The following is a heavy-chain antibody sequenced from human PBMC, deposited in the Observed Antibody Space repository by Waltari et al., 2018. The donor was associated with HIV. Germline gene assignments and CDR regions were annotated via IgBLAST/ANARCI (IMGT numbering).Heavy chain of an antibody. V-gene: IGHV3-21*01. CDR2: ISSSSSYI. CDR3: ALITELGSQGGAFDI. CDR1: GFTFSSYS. Sequence: EVQLVESGGGLVKPGGSLRLSCAASGFTFSSYSMNWVRQAPGKGLEWVSSISSSSSYIYYADSVKGRFTISRDNAKNSLYLQMNSLRAEDTAVYYCALITELGSQGGAFDIWGQGTMVTVSS. J-gene: IGHJ3*02. D-gene: IGHD1-26*01.